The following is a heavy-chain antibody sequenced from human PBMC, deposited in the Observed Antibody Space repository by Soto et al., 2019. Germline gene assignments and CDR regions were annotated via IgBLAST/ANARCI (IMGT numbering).Heavy chain of an antibody. J-gene: IGHJ5*02. CDR2: TSYTVNT. Sequence: SETLSLTCIFSGGSITSYHCIWIRQFPVKGLDCIAYTSYTVNTNYSPSLQSRVTISMDTSKNQLPLKLTSRTAADTAVYYCARDMHAGFTHYFAPWGQGTLVTVSS. D-gene: IGHD1-26*01. CDR3: ARDMHAGFTHYFAP. CDR1: GGSITSYH. V-gene: IGHV4-59*13.